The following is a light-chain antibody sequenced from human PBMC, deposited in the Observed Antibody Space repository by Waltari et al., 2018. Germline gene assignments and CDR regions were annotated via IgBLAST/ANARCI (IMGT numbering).Light chain of an antibody. CDR3: QVWASGTYI. V-gene: IGLV3-9*01. Sequence: YVVTQPPSLSVAPGETAMITCGGNSIGGRSVHWYQQKPGQPPILVIYRDIRRPSGIPERFSGSNSGNTATLTISRAQVVDEADYFCQVWASGTYIFAGGTKLTVL. CDR2: RDI. CDR1: SIGGRS. J-gene: IGLJ1*01.